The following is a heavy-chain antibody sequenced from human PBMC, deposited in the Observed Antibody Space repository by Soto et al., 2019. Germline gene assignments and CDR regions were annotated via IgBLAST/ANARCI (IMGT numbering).Heavy chain of an antibody. CDR2: ISSNGGST. Sequence: EVQLVESGGGLVQPGGSLRLSCSASGFTFSSYAMHWVRQAPGKGQEYVSAISSNGGSTYYADSVKGRFTISRDNSKNTLYLQMSSLRAEDTAVYYCVKGNVVVVAATRLDPWGQGTLVTVSS. CDR3: VKGNVVVVAATRLDP. J-gene: IGHJ5*02. D-gene: IGHD2-15*01. V-gene: IGHV3-64D*06. CDR1: GFTFSSYA.